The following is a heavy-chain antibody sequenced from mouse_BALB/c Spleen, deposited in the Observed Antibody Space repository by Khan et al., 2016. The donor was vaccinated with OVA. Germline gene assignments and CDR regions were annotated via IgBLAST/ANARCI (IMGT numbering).Heavy chain of an antibody. CDR2: ISYSGST. CDR3: ARTARIKY. J-gene: IGHJ2*01. Sequence: EVQLQESGPGLVKPSQSLSLTCTVTGYSITSGYGWNWIRQFPGTNLEWMGYISYSGSTNYNPSLKSRISITRDTSKNQFFLQLNSVTTEDTATYYCARTARIKYWGQGTTLTVSS. V-gene: IGHV3-2*02. D-gene: IGHD1-2*01. CDR1: GYSITSGYG.